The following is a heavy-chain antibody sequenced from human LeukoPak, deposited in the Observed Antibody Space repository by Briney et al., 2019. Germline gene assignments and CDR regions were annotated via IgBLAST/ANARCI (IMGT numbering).Heavy chain of an antibody. V-gene: IGHV1-69*05. Sequence: SVKVSCKASGGTFSSYAISWVRQAPGQGLEWMGGIIPIFGTANYAQEFQGRVTITTDESTSTAYMELSSLRSEDTAVYYCASDVGYCSSTSCSAYYYYMDVWGKGTTVTVSS. CDR3: ASDVGYCSSTSCSAYYYYMDV. CDR2: IIPIFGTA. J-gene: IGHJ6*03. CDR1: GGTFSSYA. D-gene: IGHD2-2*01.